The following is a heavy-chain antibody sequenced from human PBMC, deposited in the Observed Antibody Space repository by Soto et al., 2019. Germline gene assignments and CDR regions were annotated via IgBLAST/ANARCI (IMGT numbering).Heavy chain of an antibody. CDR2: INYSGST. CDR3: ARAAPRYCSGGSCYSWSDY. CDR1: GGSFSGYY. Sequence: QVQLQQWGAGLLKPSETLSLTCAVSGGSFSGYYWSWIRQPPGKGLEWIGEINYSGSTNYNPSLKSRVTISVDTSKNQFSLKLSSVTAADTAVYYCARAAPRYCSGGSCYSWSDYWGQGTLVTVSS. V-gene: IGHV4-34*01. J-gene: IGHJ4*02. D-gene: IGHD2-15*01.